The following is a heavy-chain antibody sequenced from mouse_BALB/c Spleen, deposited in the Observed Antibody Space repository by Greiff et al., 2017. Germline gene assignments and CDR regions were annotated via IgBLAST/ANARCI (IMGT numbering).Heavy chain of an antibody. V-gene: IGHV5-17*02. CDR3: ARTLLLCYALDY. CDR1: GFTFSSFG. Sequence: EVMLVESGGGLVQPGGSRKLSCAASGFTFSSFGMHWVRQAPEKGLEWVAYISSGSSTIYYAATVKDRFTITRDNTKNTLFLQMTSRRSEDTAMYYCARTLLLCYALDYWGQGTSVTVSS. J-gene: IGHJ4*01. D-gene: IGHD1-1*01. CDR2: ISSGSSTI.